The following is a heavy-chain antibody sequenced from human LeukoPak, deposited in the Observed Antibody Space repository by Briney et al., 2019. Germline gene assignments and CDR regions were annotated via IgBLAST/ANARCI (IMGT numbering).Heavy chain of an antibody. V-gene: IGHV4-59*08. CDR3: ARNSGSSLFLFDP. Sequence: PSETLSLTCTVSGVSISSYYWSWLRQPPGKGLEWLGYIYYSGSTNYNPSLKSRVTISVDTSKNQFSLELSSVTAAGTAVYYCARNSGSSLFLFDPWGQGTLVTVSS. CDR1: GVSISSYY. J-gene: IGHJ5*02. D-gene: IGHD1-26*01. CDR2: IYYSGST.